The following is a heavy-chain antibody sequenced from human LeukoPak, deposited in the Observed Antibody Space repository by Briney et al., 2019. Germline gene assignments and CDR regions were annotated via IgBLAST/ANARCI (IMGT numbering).Heavy chain of an antibody. Sequence: SVKVSCKASGGTFSSYAISWVRQAPGQGLEWMGGIIPIFGTANYAQKFQGRVTITADESTSTAYMELSSLGSEDTAVYYCARVGGVTTFSHFDYWGQGTLVTVSS. CDR1: GGTFSSYA. V-gene: IGHV1-69*13. CDR3: ARVGGVTTFSHFDY. J-gene: IGHJ4*02. CDR2: IIPIFGTA. D-gene: IGHD4-11*01.